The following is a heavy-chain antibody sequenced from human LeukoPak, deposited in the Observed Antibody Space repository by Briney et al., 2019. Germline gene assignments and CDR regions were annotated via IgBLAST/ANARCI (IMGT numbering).Heavy chain of an antibody. CDR3: ARDLFPGYYYDSRDAFDI. J-gene: IGHJ3*02. D-gene: IGHD3-22*01. CDR1: GYTFTGYY. V-gene: IGHV1-2*02. Sequence: ASVKVSCKASGYTFTGYYMHWVRQAPGQGLEWMGWINPNSGGTNYAQKFQGRVTMTRDTSISTAYMELSRLRSDDTAVYYCARDLFPGYYYDSRDAFDIWGQGTMVTVSS. CDR2: INPNSGGT.